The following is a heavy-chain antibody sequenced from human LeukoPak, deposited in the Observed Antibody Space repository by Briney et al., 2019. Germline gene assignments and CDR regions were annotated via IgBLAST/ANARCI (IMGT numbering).Heavy chain of an antibody. CDR2: TYYRSQQWHS. Sequence: SQTLSLTCAISGDSVSSNGASWNWIRQSPSRGLEWLGRTYYRSQQWHSDYAPSVKGRMTLNPDTSKNQFSLQLNSMTPEDTALYYCGRETDFGVVTNWGQGTLVTVSS. J-gene: IGHJ4*02. D-gene: IGHD3-3*01. V-gene: IGHV6-1*01. CDR3: GRETDFGVVTN. CDR1: GDSVSSNGAS.